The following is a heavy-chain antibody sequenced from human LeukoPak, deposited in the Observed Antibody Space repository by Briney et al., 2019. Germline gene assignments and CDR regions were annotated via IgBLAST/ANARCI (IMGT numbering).Heavy chain of an antibody. J-gene: IGHJ4*02. V-gene: IGHV3-74*01. CDR1: GFTFSSYW. Sequence: GGSLRLSCAASGFTFSSYWMHWVRQAPGKGLVWVARINSDGYSISYADSVKGRFTISRDNTKNTLYLHVNSLRVEDTAIYYCARATAVAGTDQWGQGNLVTVSS. CDR2: INSDGYSI. CDR3: ARATAVAGTDQ. D-gene: IGHD6-19*01.